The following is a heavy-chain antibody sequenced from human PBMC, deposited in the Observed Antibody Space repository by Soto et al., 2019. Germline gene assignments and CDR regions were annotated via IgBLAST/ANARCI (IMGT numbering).Heavy chain of an antibody. CDR2: ITGDGSGM. V-gene: IGHV3-48*02. Sequence: EVQLVESGRDLVQPGGSLRLSCAASGFTFSSYTMNWVRQAPGKGLEWISYITGDGSGMFYADSVKGRFTISRDNAKNSLDLHMNSLRDEDAAVYYCARDSQYAFDFWGQGTMVTVSS. CDR1: GFTFSSYT. J-gene: IGHJ3*01. CDR3: ARDSQYAFDF.